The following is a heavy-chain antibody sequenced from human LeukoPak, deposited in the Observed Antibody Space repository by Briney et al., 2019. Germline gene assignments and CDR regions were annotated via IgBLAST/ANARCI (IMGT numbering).Heavy chain of an antibody. V-gene: IGHV3-7*01. Sequence: GGSLRLSCAASGFTFSSYWMSWVRQAPGKGLEWVANIKQDGSEKYYVDSVKGRFTISRDNAKNSLYLQMNSLRAEDTAVYYCAKVAERDYYGSGSYSPYYYYMDVWGKGTTVTVSS. CDR3: AKVAERDYYGSGSYSPYYYYMDV. CDR2: IKQDGSEK. J-gene: IGHJ6*03. D-gene: IGHD3-10*01. CDR1: GFTFSSYW.